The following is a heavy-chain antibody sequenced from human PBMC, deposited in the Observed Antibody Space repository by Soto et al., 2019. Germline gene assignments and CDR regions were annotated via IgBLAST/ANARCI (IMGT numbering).Heavy chain of an antibody. CDR2: IYYSGST. D-gene: IGHD2-2*01. V-gene: IGHV4-59*01. CDR1: GGSISSYY. J-gene: IGHJ4*02. CDR3: ARAGGSYCSSTSCLKYYFDY. Sequence: PSETLSLTCTVSGGSISSYYWSWIRQPPGKGLEWIGYIYYSGSTNYNPSLKSRVTISVDTSKNQFSLKLSSVTAADTAVYYCARAGGSYCSSTSCLKYYFDYWGQGTLVTVSS.